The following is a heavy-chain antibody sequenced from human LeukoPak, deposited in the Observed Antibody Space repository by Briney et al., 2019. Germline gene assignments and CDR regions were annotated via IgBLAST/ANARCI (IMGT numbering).Heavy chain of an antibody. CDR2: INPNSGGT. CDR3: ARDGSGLDY. Sequence: ASVKVSCKTSGYTFSSYGISWVRQAPGQGLEWMGWINPNSGGTNFAQKFQGRVTMTRDTSISTCYMELSRLRSDDTAVYYCARDGSGLDYWGQGTLVTVSS. CDR1: GYTFSSYG. D-gene: IGHD6-19*01. V-gene: IGHV1-2*02. J-gene: IGHJ4*02.